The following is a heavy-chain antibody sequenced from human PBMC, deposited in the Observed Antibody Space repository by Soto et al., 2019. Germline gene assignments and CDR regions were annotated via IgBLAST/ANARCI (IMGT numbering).Heavy chain of an antibody. D-gene: IGHD3-16*01. Sequence: EVQLVESGGGLVQPGGSLRLSCVASGFSFSDHHMDWVRQAPGKGLEWVGRIRSKTNSYTTEHAAFVKGRFPITRDDSKNSPFLQMSSLKTEDRAVYYCARVAGGPYGSDGLDIWGQGTMVTVS. CDR1: GFSFSDHH. J-gene: IGHJ3*02. CDR3: ARVAGGPYGSDGLDI. CDR2: IRSKTNSYTT. V-gene: IGHV3-72*01.